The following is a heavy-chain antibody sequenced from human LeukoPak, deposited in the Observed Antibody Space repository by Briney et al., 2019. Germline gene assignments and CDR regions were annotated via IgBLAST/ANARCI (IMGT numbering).Heavy chain of an antibody. Sequence: GGSLRLSCAASGFTFSSYSMNWVRQAPGKGLEWVSGLTANSRSAYYADSVKGRFTISRDNSENMVYLQMNSLRAEDTAMYYCARDEGWIQLFFRGQGTLVTVSS. CDR2: LTANSRSA. V-gene: IGHV3-21*04. CDR1: GFTFSSYS. J-gene: IGHJ4*02. D-gene: IGHD5-18*01. CDR3: ARDEGWIQLFF.